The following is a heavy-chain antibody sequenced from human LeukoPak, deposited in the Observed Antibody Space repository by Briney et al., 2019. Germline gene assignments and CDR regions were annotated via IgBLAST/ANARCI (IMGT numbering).Heavy chain of an antibody. CDR3: ARRCSSTSCHGFDY. CDR2: IKQDGSEK. J-gene: IGHJ4*02. CDR1: GFTFSSYW. V-gene: IGHV3-7*01. D-gene: IGHD2-2*01. Sequence: PGGSLRLSCAASGFTFSSYWTSWVRQAPGKGLEWVANIKQDGSEKYYVDSVKGRFTISRDNAKNSLYLQMNSLRTEDTAVYYCARRCSSTSCHGFDYWGQGTLVTVSS.